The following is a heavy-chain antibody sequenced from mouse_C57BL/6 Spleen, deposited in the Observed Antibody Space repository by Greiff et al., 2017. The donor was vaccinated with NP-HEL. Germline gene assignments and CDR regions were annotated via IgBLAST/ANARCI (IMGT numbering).Heavy chain of an antibody. CDR2: INPSTGGT. D-gene: IGHD2-5*01. Sequence: VQLQQSGPELVKPGASVKISCKASGYSFTGYYMNWVKQSPEKSLEWIGEINPSTGGTTYNQKFKAKATLTVDKSSSTAYMQLKSLTSEDSAVYYCARSPYSNYAMDYWGQGTSVTVSS. CDR1: GYSFTGYY. J-gene: IGHJ4*01. CDR3: ARSPYSNYAMDY. V-gene: IGHV1-42*01.